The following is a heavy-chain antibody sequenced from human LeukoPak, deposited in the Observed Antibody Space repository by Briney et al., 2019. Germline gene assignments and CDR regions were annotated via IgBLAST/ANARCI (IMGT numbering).Heavy chain of an antibody. Sequence: SQTLLLTCAISGDSVSSNSASWNWIRQSPSRGLEWLGRTYYRSKWYSDYAVSVRSRMTVNADTSKNQFSLQLNSVTPEDTAVYYCARGELGKTVSLFAYWGQGTLVTVSS. J-gene: IGHJ4*02. CDR1: GDSVSSNSAS. D-gene: IGHD6-19*01. CDR3: ARGELGKTVSLFAY. CDR2: TYYRSKWYS. V-gene: IGHV6-1*01.